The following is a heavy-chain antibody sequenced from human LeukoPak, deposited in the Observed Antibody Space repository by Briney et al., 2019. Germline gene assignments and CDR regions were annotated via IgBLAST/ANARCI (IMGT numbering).Heavy chain of an antibody. Sequence: ASVKVSCKASGYTFTSYYVHWVRQAPGQGLEWMGIINPSGGSTSYAQKFQGRVTMTRDTSTSTVYMELSSLRSEDTAVYSCARESWEVTGYYYYGMDVWGQGTTVTVSS. V-gene: IGHV1-46*01. CDR3: ARESWEVTGYYYYGMDV. D-gene: IGHD1-26*01. J-gene: IGHJ6*02. CDR2: INPSGGST. CDR1: GYTFTSYY.